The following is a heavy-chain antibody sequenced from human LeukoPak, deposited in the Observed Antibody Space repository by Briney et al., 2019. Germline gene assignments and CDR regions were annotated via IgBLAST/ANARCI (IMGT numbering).Heavy chain of an antibody. CDR2: IYYSGST. CDR1: GGSISSYY. Sequence: NSSETLSLTCTVSGGSISSYYWSWIRQPPGKGLEWIGYIYYSGSTNYNPSLKSRVTISVDTSKNQFSLKLSSVTAADTAVYYCARAHVPKYYYGSGSYPASFDYWGQGTLVTVSS. J-gene: IGHJ4*02. CDR3: ARAHVPKYYYGSGSYPASFDY. V-gene: IGHV4-59*01. D-gene: IGHD3-10*01.